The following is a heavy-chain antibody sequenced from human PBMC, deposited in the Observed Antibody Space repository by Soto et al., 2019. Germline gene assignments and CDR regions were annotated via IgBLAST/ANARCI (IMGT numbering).Heavy chain of an antibody. J-gene: IGHJ2*01. D-gene: IGHD2-2*03. CDR3: ARDRNGYCSSTSCSTGWYFDL. V-gene: IGHV1-69*01. Sequence: QVQLVQSGAEVKKPGSSVKVSCKASGGTFSSYAISWVRQAPGQGLEWMGGIIPIFGTANYVQKFQGRVTITADESTSTAYMELSSLRSEDTAVYYCARDRNGYCSSTSCSTGWYFDLWGRGTLVTVSS. CDR1: GGTFSSYA. CDR2: IIPIFGTA.